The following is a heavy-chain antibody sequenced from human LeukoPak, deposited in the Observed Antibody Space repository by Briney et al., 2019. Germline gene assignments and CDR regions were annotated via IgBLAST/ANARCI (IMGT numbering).Heavy chain of an antibody. D-gene: IGHD6-13*01. CDR2: INPNSGGT. CDR1: GYTFTGYY. CDR3: ARGSSWMDNWFDP. V-gene: IGHV1-2*02. Sequence: ASVKVSCKASGYTFTGYYMHWVRQAPGQGLEWMGWINPNSGGTNYAQKFQGRVTMTRNTSISTAYMELSSLRSEDTAVYYCARGSSWMDNWFDPWGQGTLVTVSS. J-gene: IGHJ5*02.